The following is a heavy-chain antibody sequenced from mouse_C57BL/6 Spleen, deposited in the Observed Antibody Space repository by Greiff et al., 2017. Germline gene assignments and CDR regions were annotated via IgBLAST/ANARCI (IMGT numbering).Heavy chain of an antibody. CDR2: ISSGGSYT. J-gene: IGHJ1*03. CDR1: GFTFSSYG. Sequence: DVQLVESGGDLVKPGGSLKFSCAASGFTFSSYGMSWVRQTPDKRLEWVATISSGGSYTYYPDSVKGRFTISRDNAKNTLYLQMSSLKSEDTAMYYCARSYGSSYDWYFVVWGTGTTVTVSS. D-gene: IGHD1-1*01. CDR3: ARSYGSSYDWYFVV. V-gene: IGHV5-6*01.